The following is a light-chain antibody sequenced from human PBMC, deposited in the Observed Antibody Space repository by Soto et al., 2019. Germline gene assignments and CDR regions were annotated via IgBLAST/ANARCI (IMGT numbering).Light chain of an antibody. CDR1: PSVTNF. Sequence: PGERATLSCRASPSVTNFLAWYQQKPGQAPRLLIYGAFNSATGIPARFSGSGSGTDFTLTISSLEPEDSAIYYCQQRNIWPPVTFGQGTRLEIK. V-gene: IGKV3-11*01. CDR2: GAF. J-gene: IGKJ5*01. CDR3: QQRNIWPPVT.